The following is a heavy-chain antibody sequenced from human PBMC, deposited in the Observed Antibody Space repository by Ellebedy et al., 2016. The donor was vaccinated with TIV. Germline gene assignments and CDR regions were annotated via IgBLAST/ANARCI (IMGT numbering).Heavy chain of an antibody. J-gene: IGHJ4*02. CDR2: IYYSGST. Sequence: LRLSCTVSGGSISSGGYYWSWIRQHPGKGLEWIGYIYYSGSTNYNPSLKSRVTISVDTSKNQFSLKLSSVTAADTAVYYCARSLGYGDYAKDYWGQGTLVTVSS. D-gene: IGHD4-17*01. V-gene: IGHV4-31*03. CDR3: ARSLGYGDYAKDY. CDR1: GGSISSGGYY.